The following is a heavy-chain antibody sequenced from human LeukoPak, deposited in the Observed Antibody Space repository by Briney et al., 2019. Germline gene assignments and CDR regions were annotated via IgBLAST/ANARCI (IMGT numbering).Heavy chain of an antibody. CDR3: ARDHQLRFGVVTADAFDI. CDR2: IYHSGST. V-gene: IGHV4-38-2*02. D-gene: IGHD2-21*02. J-gene: IGHJ3*02. CDR1: GYSISSGYY. Sequence: PSETLSLTCTVSGYSISSGYYWGWIRQPPGKGLEWIGSIYHSGSTYYNPSLKSRVTISVDTSKNQFSLKLSSVTAADTAVYYCARDHQLRFGVVTADAFDIWGQGTMVTVSS.